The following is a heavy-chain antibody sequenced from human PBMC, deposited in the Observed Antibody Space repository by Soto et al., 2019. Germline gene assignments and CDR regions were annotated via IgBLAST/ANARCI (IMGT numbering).Heavy chain of an antibody. J-gene: IGHJ5*02. CDR3: ARVGPWVPYYYDSSPYTFENWFDP. D-gene: IGHD3-22*01. V-gene: IGHV4-38-2*01. CDR2: IYHGGST. CDR1: GYSISIGYY. Sequence: SETLCITCDLSGYSISIGYYLDWVRQPPVKGLECTASIYHGGSTYYNPSLNSRVTLSIDMTNNHVSLILNSVTAADTAVYYCARVGPWVPYYYDSSPYTFENWFDPWGQGTMVTVSS.